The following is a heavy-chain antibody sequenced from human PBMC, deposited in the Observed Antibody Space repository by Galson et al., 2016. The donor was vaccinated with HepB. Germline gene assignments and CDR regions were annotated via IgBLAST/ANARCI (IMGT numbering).Heavy chain of an antibody. CDR2: IWYDGSNT. CDR3: ARESSYGDYVLVY. D-gene: IGHD4-17*01. Sequence: SLRLSCAASGFTFSSYGMHWVRQAPGKGLEWVAVIWYDGSNTYYADSVKGRFTISRDNSKNTLYLQTNSLRAEDTAVYYCARESSYGDYVLVYWGQGTLVTVAS. J-gene: IGHJ4*02. CDR1: GFTFSSYG. V-gene: IGHV3-33*01.